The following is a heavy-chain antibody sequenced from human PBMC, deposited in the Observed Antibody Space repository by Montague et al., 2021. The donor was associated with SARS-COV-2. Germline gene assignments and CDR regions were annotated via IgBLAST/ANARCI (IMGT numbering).Heavy chain of an antibody. CDR2: IYNSGST. J-gene: IGHJ4*02. Sequence: SETLSLTCTVSGGSISGYYWSWFRQSAGKGLEWIGRIYNSGSTSYNPSLKGRVTMSVDTSKNQFSLKLSSVTAADTAVYYCVRDQGRSNWNYADYWGQGTLSRSRQ. D-gene: IGHD1-20*01. CDR3: VRDQGRSNWNYADY. CDR1: GGSISGYY. V-gene: IGHV4-4*07.